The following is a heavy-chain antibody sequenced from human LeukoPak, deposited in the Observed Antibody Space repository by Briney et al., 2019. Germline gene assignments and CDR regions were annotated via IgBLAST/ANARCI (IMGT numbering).Heavy chain of an antibody. V-gene: IGHV4-39*01. Sequence: SETLSLTCTVSGGSISSSSYYWGWIRQPPGKGLEWIGSIYYSGSTYYNPSLKSRVTISVDTSKNQFSLKLSSVTAADTAVYYCARQIYDFWSGYLGGFYYWGQGTLVTVSS. CDR3: ARQIYDFWSGYLGGFYY. D-gene: IGHD3-3*01. J-gene: IGHJ4*02. CDR2: IYYSGST. CDR1: GGSISSSSYY.